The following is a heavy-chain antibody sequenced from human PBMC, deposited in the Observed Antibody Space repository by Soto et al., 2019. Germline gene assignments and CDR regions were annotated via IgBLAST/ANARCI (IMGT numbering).Heavy chain of an antibody. J-gene: IGHJ4*02. Sequence: QAHLVESGGGVVQPGRSLRLSCAASGFTFTSYGMHWVRQAPGTRLEWVAVISYDGGLQHYADSVKGRFTISRDNSKNMVLLQMNSLRAEDTAVYYWVSDRGYGHASVPYSWGQGTLVSVSS. CDR3: VSDRGYGHASVPYS. D-gene: IGHD5-18*01. CDR2: ISYDGGLQ. CDR1: GFTFTSYG. V-gene: IGHV3-30*03.